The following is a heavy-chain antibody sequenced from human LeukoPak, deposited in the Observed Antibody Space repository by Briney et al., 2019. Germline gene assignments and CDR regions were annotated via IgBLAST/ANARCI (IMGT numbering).Heavy chain of an antibody. CDR1: GYTFTSYY. CDR3: ARGGSYYTGWYYYYYMDV. Sequence: ASVKVSCKASGYTFTSYYINWVRQATGQGLEWMGWMNPNSGNTGYAQKFQGRVTMTRNTSISTAYIELSSLRSEDTAVYYCARGGSYYTGWYYYYYMDVWGKGTTVTVSS. CDR2: MNPNSGNT. J-gene: IGHJ6*03. D-gene: IGHD1-26*01. V-gene: IGHV1-8*01.